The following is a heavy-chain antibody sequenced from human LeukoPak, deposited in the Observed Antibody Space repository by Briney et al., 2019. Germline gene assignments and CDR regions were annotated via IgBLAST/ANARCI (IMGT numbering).Heavy chain of an antibody. CDR2: ISGSGGST. D-gene: IGHD3-3*01. J-gene: IGHJ4*02. CDR3: AKVARFLEWSHFDS. Sequence: GGSLRLSCAASGFTFSSYAMSWVRQAPGKGLEWVSAISGSGGSTYYAASVKGRFTISRHNSKNTLYLQMNSLRAEDPAVYYCAKVARFLEWSHFDSGGQGTLVTVSS. V-gene: IGHV3-23*01. CDR1: GFTFSSYA.